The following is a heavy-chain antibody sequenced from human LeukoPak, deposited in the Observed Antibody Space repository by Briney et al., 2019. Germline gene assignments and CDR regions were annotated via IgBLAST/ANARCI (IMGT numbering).Heavy chain of an antibody. CDR1: GVSISSSNSY. CDR3: ARQPEFSSSWYTDYYYYYMDV. CDR2: NYYSGNT. J-gene: IGHJ6*03. Sequence: KASETLSLTCTVSGVSISSSNSYWGWLRQPPGKGLEWIGSNYYSGNTYYNASLKSQVSISIDTSKNQFSLRLTSVTAADTAVYYCARQPEFSSSWYTDYYYYYMDVWGKGTTVTISS. V-gene: IGHV4-39*01. D-gene: IGHD6-13*01.